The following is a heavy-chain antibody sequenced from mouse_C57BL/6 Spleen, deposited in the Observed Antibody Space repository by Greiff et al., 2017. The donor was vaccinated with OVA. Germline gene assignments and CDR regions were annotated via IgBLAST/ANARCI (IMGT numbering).Heavy chain of an antibody. CDR2: IYPGDGDT. CDR1: GYAFSSYW. V-gene: IGHV1-80*01. CDR3: ARALYYYGSSNYAMDY. D-gene: IGHD1-1*01. Sequence: QVQLQQSGAELVKPGASVKISCKASGYAFSSYWMNWVKQRPGKGLEWIGQIYPGDGDTNYNGKFKGKATLTADKSSSTAYMQLSSLTSEDAAVYFCARALYYYGSSNYAMDYWGQGTSVTVSS. J-gene: IGHJ4*01.